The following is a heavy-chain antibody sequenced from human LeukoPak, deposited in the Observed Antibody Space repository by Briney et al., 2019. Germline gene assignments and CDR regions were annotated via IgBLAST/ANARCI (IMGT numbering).Heavy chain of an antibody. CDR3: ARGSGWSAGVVDY. CDR2: IYYSGST. D-gene: IGHD3-22*01. V-gene: IGHV4-59*01. Sequence: SETLSLTCTVSGGSISSYYWSWIRQPPGKGLEWIGYIYYSGSTNCNPSLKSRVTISVDTSKNQFSLKLSSVTAADTAVYYCARGSGWSAGVVDYWGQGTLVTVSS. J-gene: IGHJ4*02. CDR1: GGSISSYY.